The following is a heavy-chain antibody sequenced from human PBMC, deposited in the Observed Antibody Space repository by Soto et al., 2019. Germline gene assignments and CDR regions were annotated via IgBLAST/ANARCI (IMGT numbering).Heavy chain of an antibody. CDR2: INHSGST. D-gene: IGHD3-9*01. V-gene: IGHV4-34*01. CDR1: GGSFSGYY. J-gene: IGHJ4*02. Sequence: QVQLQQWGAGLLKPSETLSLTCAVYGGSFSGYYWSWIRQPPGKGLEWIGEINHSGSTNYNPSLKRRVTISVDTSKNQFSLKLSSVTAADTAVYYCARVDIKGGLFDYWGQGTLVTVSS. CDR3: ARVDIKGGLFDY.